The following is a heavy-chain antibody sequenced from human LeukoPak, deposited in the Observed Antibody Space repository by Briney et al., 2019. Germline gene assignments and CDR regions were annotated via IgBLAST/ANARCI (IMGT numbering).Heavy chain of an antibody. D-gene: IGHD5-18*01. CDR2: IYSGGST. V-gene: IGHV3-53*01. CDR3: ARDSITGIQLWY. J-gene: IGHJ4*02. Sequence: GGSLRLSCAASGFTVSSNYMSWVRQAPGKGLEWVSVIYSGGSTYYTDSAKGRFTISRDNSKNTLYLQMNRLRAEDTAVYYCARDSITGIQLWYWGQGTLVTVSS. CDR1: GFTVSSNY.